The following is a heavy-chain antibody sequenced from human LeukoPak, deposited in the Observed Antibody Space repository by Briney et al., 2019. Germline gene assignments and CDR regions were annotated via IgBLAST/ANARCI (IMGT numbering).Heavy chain of an antibody. D-gene: IGHD5-18*01. CDR1: GYTFTDYY. CDR2: INPNSGGT. V-gene: IGHV1-2*02. CDR3: ARPGVTPDTNWFDS. J-gene: IGHJ5*01. Sequence: ASVKVSCKASGYTFTDYYVHCVRQAPGQGLEWMGWINPNSGGTNYVQKFQGRVTMTRDTSISTAYVELSGLTSDDTAVYYCARPGVTPDTNWFDSWGQGTLVTVSS.